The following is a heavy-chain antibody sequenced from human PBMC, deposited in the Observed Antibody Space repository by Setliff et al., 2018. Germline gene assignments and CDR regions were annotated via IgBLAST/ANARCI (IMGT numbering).Heavy chain of an antibody. Sequence: PGESLKISCAASGFTFGSLWMAWVRQTPGKGLEWVANINEDGSAQFYVDSVKGRFTISRDNARNSLSLQMNSLRTEDTAVYYCFGAGTCSYWGQGTLVTV. CDR1: GFTFGSLW. CDR2: INEDGSAQ. V-gene: IGHV3-7*01. D-gene: IGHD3-10*01. J-gene: IGHJ4*02. CDR3: FGAGTCSY.